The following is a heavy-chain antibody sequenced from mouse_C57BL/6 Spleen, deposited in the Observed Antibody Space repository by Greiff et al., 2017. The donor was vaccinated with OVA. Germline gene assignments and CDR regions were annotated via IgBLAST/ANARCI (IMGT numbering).Heavy chain of an antibody. D-gene: IGHD3-2*02. V-gene: IGHV1-15*01. CDR1: GYTFTDYE. CDR3: SRDSSGYVHFDY. J-gene: IGHJ2*01. CDR2: IDPETGGT. Sequence: QVQLQQSGAELVRPGASVTLSCKASGYTFTDYEMHWVKQTPVHGLEWIGAIDPETGGTAYNQKFKGKAILTADKSSSTAYMELRSLTSEDSAVYYCSRDSSGYVHFDYWGQGTTLTVSS.